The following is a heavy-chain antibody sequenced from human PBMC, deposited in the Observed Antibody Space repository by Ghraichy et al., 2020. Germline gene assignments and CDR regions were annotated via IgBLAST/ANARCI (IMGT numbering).Heavy chain of an antibody. CDR3: ARQKVYAPIYDYYYYYMDV. CDR1: GFTFSSYW. V-gene: IGHV3-7*01. CDR2: IKQDGSEK. J-gene: IGHJ6*03. Sequence: GGSLRLSCAASGFTFSSYWMSWVRQAPGKGLEWVANIKQDGSEKYYVDSVKGRFTISRDNAKNSLYLQMNSLRAEDTAVYYCARQKVYAPIYDYYYYYMDVWGKGTTVTVSS. D-gene: IGHD2-8*01.